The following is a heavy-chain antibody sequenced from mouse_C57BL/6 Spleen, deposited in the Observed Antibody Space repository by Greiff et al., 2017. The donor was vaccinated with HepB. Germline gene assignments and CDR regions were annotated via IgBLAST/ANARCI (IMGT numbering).Heavy chain of an antibody. D-gene: IGHD1-1*01. J-gene: IGHJ3*01. CDR1: GFTFSSYA. V-gene: IGHV5-4*01. CDR3: ARDGEYYRFAY. Sequence: DVKLVESGGGLVKPGGSLKLSCAASGFTFSSYAMSWVRQTPEKRLEWVATISDGGSYTYYPDNVKGRFTISRDNAKNNLYLQMSHLKSEDTAMYYCARDGEYYRFAYWGQGTLVTVSA. CDR2: ISDGGSYT.